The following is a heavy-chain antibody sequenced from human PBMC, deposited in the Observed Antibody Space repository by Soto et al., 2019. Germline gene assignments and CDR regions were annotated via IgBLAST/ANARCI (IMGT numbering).Heavy chain of an antibody. V-gene: IGHV4-39*01. D-gene: IGHD5-12*01. CDR2: IYYSGST. CDR3: AIRGWGYDYVNY. CDR1: GGSISSSSYY. J-gene: IGHJ4*02. Sequence: SETLSLTCTVSGGSISSSSYYWGWIRQPPGKGLEWIGSIYYSGSTYYNPSLKSRVTISVDTSKNQFSLKLSSVTAADTAVYYCAIRGWGYDYVNYWGQGTLVTVSS.